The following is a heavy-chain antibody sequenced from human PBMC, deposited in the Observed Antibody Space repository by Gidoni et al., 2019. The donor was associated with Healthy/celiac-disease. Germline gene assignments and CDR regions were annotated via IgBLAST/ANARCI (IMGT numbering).Heavy chain of an antibody. V-gene: IGHV4-39*01. CDR1: GGSISSSSYY. Sequence: QLQLQESGPGLVKPSETLSLTCTVSGGSISSSSYYWGWIRQPPGKGLEWIGSIYYSGSTYYNPSLKSRVTISVDTSKNQFSLKLSSVTAADTAVYYCASQGPVDCSGGSCYWAWFDPWGQGTLVTVSS. CDR3: ASQGPVDCSGGSCYWAWFDP. CDR2: IYYSGST. D-gene: IGHD2-15*01. J-gene: IGHJ5*02.